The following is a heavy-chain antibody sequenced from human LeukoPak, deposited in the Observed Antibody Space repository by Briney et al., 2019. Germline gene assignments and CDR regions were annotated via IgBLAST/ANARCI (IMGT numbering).Heavy chain of an antibody. Sequence: GGSLRLSCAASGFTFSNYAIHWVRQAPGKGLEWVAVISYDGNNKYYADSVKGRFTISRDNSKNTLSLQMTSLRAEDTAVYYCARAAAARYCSGGSYYARGMDVWGQGTTVTVSS. V-gene: IGHV3-30-3*01. D-gene: IGHD2-15*01. J-gene: IGHJ6*02. CDR1: GFTFSNYA. CDR2: ISYDGNNK. CDR3: ARAAAARYCSGGSYYARGMDV.